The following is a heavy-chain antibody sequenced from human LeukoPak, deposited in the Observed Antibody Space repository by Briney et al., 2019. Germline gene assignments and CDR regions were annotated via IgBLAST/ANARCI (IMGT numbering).Heavy chain of an antibody. V-gene: IGHV3-7*05. CDR2: IKQDGSEK. Sequence: SGGSLRLSCAASGFTFSSYWMSWVRQAPGKGLEWVANIKQDGSEKYYVDSVKGRFTISRDNAKNSLYLQMNSLRAEDTAVYYCARDKTYYYGSGGGCYYGMDVWGQGTTVTVSS. CDR3: ARDKTYYYGSGGGCYYGMDV. CDR1: GFTFSSYW. J-gene: IGHJ6*02. D-gene: IGHD3-10*01.